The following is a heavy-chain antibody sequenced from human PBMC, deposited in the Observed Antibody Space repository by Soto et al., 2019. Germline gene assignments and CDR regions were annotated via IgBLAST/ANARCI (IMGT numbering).Heavy chain of an antibody. CDR2: INHSGST. Sequence: SETLSLTCAVYGGSFSGYYWSWIRQPPGKGLEWFGEINHSGSTNYNPSLKSRVTISVDTSKNQFSLKLSSVTAADTAVYYCARGYRPATAIPRYYYYYYMDVWGKGTTVTVSS. J-gene: IGHJ6*03. CDR3: ARGYRPATAIPRYYYYYYMDV. V-gene: IGHV4-34*01. D-gene: IGHD2-2*02. CDR1: GGSFSGYY.